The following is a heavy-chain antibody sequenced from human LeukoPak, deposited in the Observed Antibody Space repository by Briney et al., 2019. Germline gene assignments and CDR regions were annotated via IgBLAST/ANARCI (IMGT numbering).Heavy chain of an antibody. CDR1: GGSFSGYY. D-gene: IGHD3-3*01. V-gene: IGHV4-34*01. CDR3: ARASTIFGHFAY. CDR2: INHSGST. J-gene: IGHJ4*02. Sequence: SETLSLTCAVYGGSFSGYYWSWIRQPPGKGLEWIGEINHSGSTNYNPSLKSRLTISVDTSKNQFSLKLSSVTAADTAVYYCARASTIFGHFAYWGRGTLVTVSS.